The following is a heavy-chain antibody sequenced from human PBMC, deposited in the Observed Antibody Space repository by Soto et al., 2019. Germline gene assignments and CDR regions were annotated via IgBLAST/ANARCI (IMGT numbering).Heavy chain of an antibody. J-gene: IGHJ6*02. V-gene: IGHV1-69*13. D-gene: IGHD3-10*01. Sequence: ASVKVSCKASGGTFSSYAISWVRQAPGQGLEWMGGIIPIFGTANYAQKFQGRVTITADESTSTAYMELSSLRSEDTAVYYCAAGVLWFGERYYYGMDVWGQGTTVTVSS. CDR2: IIPIFGTA. CDR3: AAGVLWFGERYYYGMDV. CDR1: GGTFSSYA.